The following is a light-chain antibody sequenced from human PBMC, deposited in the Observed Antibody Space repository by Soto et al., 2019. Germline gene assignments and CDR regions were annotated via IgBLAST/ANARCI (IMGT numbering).Light chain of an antibody. CDR2: GAS. CDR1: QSVSSSY. J-gene: IGKJ1*01. Sequence: DIVLTQSPGTLSLSPGERATLSCRASQSVSSSYLAWYQQKPGQAPRLLISGASSRATGIPDRFSGSGSGTDFTLTISRLEPEDFAVYYCQQYGGSWTFGQGTKVDIK. CDR3: QQYGGSWT. V-gene: IGKV3-20*01.